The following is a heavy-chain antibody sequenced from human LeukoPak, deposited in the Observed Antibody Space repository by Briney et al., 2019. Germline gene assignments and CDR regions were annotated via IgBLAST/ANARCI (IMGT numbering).Heavy chain of an antibody. CDR1: GGSFSGYY. D-gene: IGHD2-15*01. V-gene: IGHV4-34*01. Sequence: KPSETLSLTCAVYGGSFSGYYWSWIRQPPGKGLEWIGEINHSGSTNYNPSLKSRVTISVDTSKNQFSLKLSSVTAADTAVYYCARAIGYCSGGSCSLDYWGQGTLVTVSS. J-gene: IGHJ4*02. CDR3: ARAIGYCSGGSCSLDY. CDR2: INHSGST.